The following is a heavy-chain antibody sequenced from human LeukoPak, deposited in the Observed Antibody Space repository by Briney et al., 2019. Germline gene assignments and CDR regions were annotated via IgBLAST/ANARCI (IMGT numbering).Heavy chain of an antibody. CDR2: INQDGSEK. Sequence: GGSLRLSCAASGFTFTNYWMRWVRQAPGKGLDWVANINQDGSEKFYVGSVRGRFTISRDNAKNSLFLQMNSLTAEDTAVYYCASHSTFVGGATESIDYWGQGTLVTVSS. CDR3: ASHSTFVGGATESIDY. D-gene: IGHD1-26*01. J-gene: IGHJ4*02. CDR1: GFTFTNYW. V-gene: IGHV3-7*01.